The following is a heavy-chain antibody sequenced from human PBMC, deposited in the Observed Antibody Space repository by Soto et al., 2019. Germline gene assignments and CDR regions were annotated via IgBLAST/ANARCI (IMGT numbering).Heavy chain of an antibody. CDR2: INPSGGST. V-gene: IGHV1-46*01. D-gene: IGHD6-13*01. CDR3: ARELAAAGTVDYYYGMDV. Sequence: ASVQVSCKASGYTFTSYYMHWVRQAPGQGLEWMGIINPSGGSTSYAQKFQGRVTMTRDTSTSTVCMELSSLRSEDTAVYYCARELAAAGTVDYYYGMDVWGQGTTVTVSS. J-gene: IGHJ6*02. CDR1: GYTFTSYY.